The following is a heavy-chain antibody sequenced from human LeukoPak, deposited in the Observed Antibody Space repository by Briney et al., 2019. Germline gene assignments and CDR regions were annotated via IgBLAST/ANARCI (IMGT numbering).Heavy chain of an antibody. CDR1: GFTSSGLW. Sequence: PGRSLRLSCAVSGFTSSGLWMSWVRQAAGKGLEWVANINQGGSDKYYVDSEKGRFTIPRDNANNLQYLQMNSLRGEDTAVYYCTRDRSRVEDDWGQGTLVTGSS. CDR2: INQGGSDK. J-gene: IGHJ4*01. D-gene: IGHD3-3*01. CDR3: TRDRSRVEDD. V-gene: IGHV3-7*01.